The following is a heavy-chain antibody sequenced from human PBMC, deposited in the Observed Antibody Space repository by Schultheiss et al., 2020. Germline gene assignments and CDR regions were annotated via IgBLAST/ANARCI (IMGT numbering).Heavy chain of an antibody. J-gene: IGHJ5*01. D-gene: IGHD5-18*01. V-gene: IGHV4-61*01. CDR2: IYYSGST. Sequence: SETLSLTCTVSGVSVSSGSYYWSWIRQPPGKGLEWIGYIYYSGSTNYNPSLKSRVTISVDKSENQFSLKLNSVTAADTAVYYCARKRGYSYGFDSWGQGALVTVYS. CDR3: ARKRGYSYGFDS. CDR1: GVSVSSGSYY.